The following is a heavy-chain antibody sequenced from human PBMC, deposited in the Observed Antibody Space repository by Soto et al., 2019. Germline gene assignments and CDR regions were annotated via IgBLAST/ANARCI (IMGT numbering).Heavy chain of an antibody. V-gene: IGHV1-24*01. Sequence: ASVKVSCKASGYTFTSYAMHWVRQAPGQGLEWMGGFDAEDGDTIYAQKFQGRVTMTEDTSTDTAYMELSSLRSEDTAVYYCATEAFVDTAMVNDYWGQGTLVTVSS. CDR2: FDAEDGDT. J-gene: IGHJ4*02. D-gene: IGHD5-18*01. CDR3: ATEAFVDTAMVNDY. CDR1: GYTFTSYA.